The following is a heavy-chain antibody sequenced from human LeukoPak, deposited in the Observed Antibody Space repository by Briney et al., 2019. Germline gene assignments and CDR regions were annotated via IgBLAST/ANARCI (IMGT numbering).Heavy chain of an antibody. CDR2: INPESTNI. CDR1: GFPFNNEH. V-gene: IGHV3-48*01. Sequence: GGSLRLSCEGSGFPFNNEHMNWVRQTPGKGLEWVAYINPESTNIFYADSVKGRFTLSRDNAKSSMFLQMNSLRVEDTAVYYCLKSVDFWGQGILVTASP. J-gene: IGHJ4*02. CDR3: LKSVDF.